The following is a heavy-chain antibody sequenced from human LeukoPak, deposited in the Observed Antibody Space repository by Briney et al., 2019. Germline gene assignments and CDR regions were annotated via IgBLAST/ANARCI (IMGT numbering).Heavy chain of an antibody. V-gene: IGHV3-7*01. Sequence: GGSLRLSCAASGFTFSSYWMSWVRQAPGKGLEWVANIKQDGSEKYYVDSVKGRFTISRDNAKNSLYLQMNSLRAEDTAVYYCARERYDSWSGYWPSNWFDPWGQGTLVTVSS. D-gene: IGHD3-3*01. CDR1: GFTFSSYW. J-gene: IGHJ5*02. CDR2: IKQDGSEK. CDR3: ARERYDSWSGYWPSNWFDP.